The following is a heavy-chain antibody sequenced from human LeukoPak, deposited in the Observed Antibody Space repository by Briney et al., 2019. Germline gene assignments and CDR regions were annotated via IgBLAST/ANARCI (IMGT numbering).Heavy chain of an antibody. J-gene: IGHJ3*02. CDR1: GTSITNYY. CDR2: ISYSGNT. D-gene: IGHD1-14*01. Sequence: SSETLSLTCAVSGTSITNYYWSWIRQPPGKGLEWIGYISYSGNTNYNPSLKSRVTISLDTPKNQFSLKVSTVTAADTAVYYCARHGARMTEKAAFDIWGQGTMITVSS. CDR3: ARHGARMTEKAAFDI. V-gene: IGHV4-59*08.